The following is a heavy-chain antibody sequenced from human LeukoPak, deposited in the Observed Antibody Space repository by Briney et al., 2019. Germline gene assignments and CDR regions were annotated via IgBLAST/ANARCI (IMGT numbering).Heavy chain of an antibody. CDR1: GFTFSSYA. CDR3: ASSSSGWYTLSSFDY. CDR2: IRSNSGT. J-gene: IGHJ4*02. Sequence: GGSLRLSCAASGFTFSSYAMSWVRQAPGKGLEWVSSIRSNSGTHYADSVKGRFTISRDNSKNTLYLQMNSLRAEDTAVYYCASSSSGWYTLSSFDYWGQGTLVTVSS. V-gene: IGHV3-23*01. D-gene: IGHD6-19*01.